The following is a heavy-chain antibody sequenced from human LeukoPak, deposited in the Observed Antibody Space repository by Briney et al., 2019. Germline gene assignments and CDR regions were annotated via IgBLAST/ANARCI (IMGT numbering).Heavy chain of an antibody. D-gene: IGHD3-10*01. CDR2: ISGSGGST. CDR3: AKDLLWFGELLDYFDY. V-gene: IGHV3-23*01. Sequence: GGSLRLSCAASGFTFSSYAMSWVRQAPGKGLEWVSAISGSGGSTYYADSVMGRFTISRDNSKNTLYLQMNSLRAEDTAVYYCAKDLLWFGELLDYFDYWGQGTLVTVSS. J-gene: IGHJ4*02. CDR1: GFTFSSYA.